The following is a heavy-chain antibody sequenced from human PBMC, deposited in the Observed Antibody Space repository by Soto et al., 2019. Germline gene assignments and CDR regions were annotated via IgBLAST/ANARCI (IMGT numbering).Heavy chain of an antibody. V-gene: IGHV3-20*04. CDR3: ARDHRWGYEYGDYAAS. CDR1: GFGFDEYG. D-gene: IGHD4-17*01. CDR2: INRHGDST. Sequence: ESGGGVVRPGGSLRLSCAASGFGFDEYGMSWVRQGPGKGLEWVSGINRHGDSTGYADSVKGRFTISRDNAKNFLYLQMSGRRAEDTAFYYCARDHRWGYEYGDYAASWGQGTLVSVSS. J-gene: IGHJ5*02.